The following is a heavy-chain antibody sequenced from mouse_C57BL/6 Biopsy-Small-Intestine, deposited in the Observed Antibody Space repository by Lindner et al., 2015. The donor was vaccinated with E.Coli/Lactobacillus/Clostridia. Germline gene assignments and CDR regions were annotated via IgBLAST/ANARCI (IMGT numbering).Heavy chain of an antibody. Sequence: SVKVSCKASGDTFTTYYMHWVRQAPGQGLEWMGVINPNGVDTSYAVKFQGRLTMTRDTSTSILYMELSSLKSEDTAVYYCAREGKISDPHGYFDLWGRGTLVTVSS. CDR3: AREGKISDPHGYFDL. D-gene: IGHD1-2*01. CDR2: INPNGVDT. V-gene: IGHV1S14*01. J-gene: IGHJ1*01. CDR1: GDTFTTYY.